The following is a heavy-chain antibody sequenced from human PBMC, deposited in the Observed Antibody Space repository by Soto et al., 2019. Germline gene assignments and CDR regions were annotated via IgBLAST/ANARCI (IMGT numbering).Heavy chain of an antibody. CDR1: GGSIRSYY. D-gene: IGHD5-18*01. J-gene: IGHJ4*02. V-gene: IGHV4-59*01. Sequence: PSETLSLTCTVSGGSIRSYYLTWSRQPPGKGLEWLGYIFYSGSTFYNPSLKSRVTISIHTSKSQFSLQLTSVTAADTAVYYCARGAADTAMVDSWGQGTLVTVS. CDR2: IFYSGST. CDR3: ARGAADTAMVDS.